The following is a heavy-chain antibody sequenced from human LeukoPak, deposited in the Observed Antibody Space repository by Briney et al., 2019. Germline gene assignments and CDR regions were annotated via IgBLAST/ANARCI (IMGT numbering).Heavy chain of an antibody. Sequence: SETLSLTCTVSGSSISSYYWSWIRQPPGKGLEWIGYIYYSGSTNYNPSLKSRVTISVDTSKNQFSLKLSSVTAADTAVYYCARAGGAFDYWGQGTLVTVSS. CDR3: ARAGGAFDY. CDR2: IYYSGST. D-gene: IGHD3-16*01. CDR1: GSSISSYY. V-gene: IGHV4-59*01. J-gene: IGHJ4*02.